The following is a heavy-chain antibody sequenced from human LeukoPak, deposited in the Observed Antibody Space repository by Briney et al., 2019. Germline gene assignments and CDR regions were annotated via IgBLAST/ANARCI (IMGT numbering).Heavy chain of an antibody. CDR2: ISYDGSNK. J-gene: IGHJ4*02. Sequence: GRSLRLSCAASGFTFSSYAMHWVRQAPGKGLEWVAVISYDGSNKYYADSVKDRFTISRDNSKNTLYLQMNSLRAEDTAVYYCARGSLDIVVVTAIPGPLDYWGQGTLVTVSS. CDR1: GFTFSSYA. V-gene: IGHV3-30*04. CDR3: ARGSLDIVVVTAIPGPLDY. D-gene: IGHD2-21*02.